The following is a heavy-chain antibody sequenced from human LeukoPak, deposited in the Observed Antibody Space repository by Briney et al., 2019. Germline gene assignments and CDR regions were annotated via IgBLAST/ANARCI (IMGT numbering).Heavy chain of an antibody. CDR2: IYYSGAT. CDR1: GGSIRDYY. V-gene: IGHV4-59*01. CDR3: ARAGDFYDTSGWPDAFDI. D-gene: IGHD3-22*01. J-gene: IGHJ3*02. Sequence: SETLSLTCTVSGGSIRDYYWSWIRQPPGKGLEWIGYIYYSGATNYNPSLKSRVTVSVDTSKNQFSLKLSSVTAADTAVYYCARAGDFYDTSGWPDAFDIWAQGTMVTVSS.